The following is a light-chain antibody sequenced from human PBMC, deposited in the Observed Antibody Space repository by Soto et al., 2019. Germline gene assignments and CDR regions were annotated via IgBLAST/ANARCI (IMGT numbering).Light chain of an antibody. CDR1: QSVSNNY. J-gene: IGKJ1*01. CDR2: RAS. Sequence: EIVLTQSPGTLSLSPGERATLSCRASQSVSNNYLAWYQQKPGQAPRLLIYRASNRATGIPDRFRGSGSGTDFPLPLSRLEPEDFAVYHCQQYYNWWTFGQGTKVDI. CDR3: QQYYNWWT. V-gene: IGKV3-20*01.